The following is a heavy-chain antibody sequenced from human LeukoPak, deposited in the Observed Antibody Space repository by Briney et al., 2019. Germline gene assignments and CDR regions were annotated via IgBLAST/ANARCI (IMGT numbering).Heavy chain of an antibody. J-gene: IGHJ3*02. D-gene: IGHD6-6*01. CDR2: ISAYNGNT. CDR3: ARAYSSSSVAFDI. CDR1: GYTFTSYG. V-gene: IGHV1-18*01. Sequence: ASVKVSCKASGYTFTSYGISWVRQAPGQGLEWMGWISAYNGNTNYAQKFQGRVTMTRDTSISTAYMELSRLRSDDTAVYYCARAYSSSSVAFDIWGQGTMVTVSS.